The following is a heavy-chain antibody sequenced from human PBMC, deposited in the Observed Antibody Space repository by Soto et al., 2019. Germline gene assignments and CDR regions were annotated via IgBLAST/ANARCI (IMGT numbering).Heavy chain of an antibody. CDR3: TAHAEGTAY. CDR2: IFYSGYT. Sequence: QVQLQESGPGLVKPSQTLSLNCSVSGGSISSGSFYCSWIRQHPGQGLEWIGYIFYSGYTSYNPSLKSRVTMSVDTSKNQCSLKLNSVTAADTAVYYCTAHAEGTAYWGQGTLVTVTS. V-gene: IGHV4-31*06. J-gene: IGHJ4*02. CDR1: GGSISSGSFY. D-gene: IGHD5-18*01.